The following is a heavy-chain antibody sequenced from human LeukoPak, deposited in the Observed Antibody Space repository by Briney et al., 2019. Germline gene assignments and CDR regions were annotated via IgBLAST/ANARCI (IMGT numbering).Heavy chain of an antibody. CDR3: ALAAAGTRGGIDY. Sequence: PSETLSLTCAVYGRSFSSSYWSWIRQPPGKGLEWIGEINHSGSTNYNPSLKTRVTISVDTSKNQFSLKLSSVTAADTAVYYCALAAAGTRGGIDYWGQGTLVTVSS. V-gene: IGHV4-34*01. CDR1: GRSFSSSY. D-gene: IGHD6-13*01. CDR2: INHSGST. J-gene: IGHJ4*02.